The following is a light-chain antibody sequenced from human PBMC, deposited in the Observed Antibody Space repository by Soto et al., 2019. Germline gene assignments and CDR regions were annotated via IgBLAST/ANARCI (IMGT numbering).Light chain of an antibody. J-gene: IGKJ1*01. Sequence: ELVMTQSPATLSVSPGERATLSCRASQSVSSNLAWYQQKPGQAPRLLIYGASTRATGIPDRFSGSGSGTEFTLTITRLEPEDSAVYFCQHYGYSQWTFGQGTKVDIK. CDR2: GAS. V-gene: IGKV3-15*01. CDR3: QHYGYSQWT. CDR1: QSVSSN.